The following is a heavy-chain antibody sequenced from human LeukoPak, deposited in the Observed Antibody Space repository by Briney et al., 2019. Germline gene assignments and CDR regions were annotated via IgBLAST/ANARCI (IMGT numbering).Heavy chain of an antibody. CDR3: ASDIVATSGDF. CDR1: GFTFSDFY. Sequence: GGPLRLSCAASGFTFSDFYMSWIRQAPGKGLEWVSYITSAGRAIYYADSVQGRFTISRDNARNSLYLQMNGLRAEDTAVYYCASDIVATSGDFWGQGTLVTVSS. D-gene: IGHD5-12*01. J-gene: IGHJ4*02. V-gene: IGHV3-11*01. CDR2: ITSAGRAI.